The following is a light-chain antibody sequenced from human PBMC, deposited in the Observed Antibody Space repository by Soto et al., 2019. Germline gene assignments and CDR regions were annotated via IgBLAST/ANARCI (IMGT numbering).Light chain of an antibody. Sequence: EIVLTQSPGTLSLSPGERATLSCRASQSVSSNLAWYQQKPGQAPRLLIYGASTRATGIPARFSGSGSGTDFTLTINSLEPEDFAVYYCQQRSNWPRTFGQGTKVDIK. CDR3: QQRSNWPRT. V-gene: IGKV3-11*01. CDR2: GAS. CDR1: QSVSSN. J-gene: IGKJ1*01.